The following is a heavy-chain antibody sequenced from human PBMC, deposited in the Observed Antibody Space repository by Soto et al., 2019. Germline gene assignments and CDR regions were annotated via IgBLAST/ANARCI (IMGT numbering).Heavy chain of an antibody. CDR2: ISGSGGST. Sequence: EVQLLESWGGLVQPGGSLRLACAASGFTFSTYAMSWVRQAPGKGLEWVSAISGSGGSTYYADSVKGRFTISRDNSKNTLYLQMNSLRAEDTAVYYCAKDKRVQWGALYYFDYWRQGTLVTVSS. V-gene: IGHV3-23*01. D-gene: IGHD1-26*01. CDR1: GFTFSTYA. CDR3: AKDKRVQWGALYYFDY. J-gene: IGHJ4*02.